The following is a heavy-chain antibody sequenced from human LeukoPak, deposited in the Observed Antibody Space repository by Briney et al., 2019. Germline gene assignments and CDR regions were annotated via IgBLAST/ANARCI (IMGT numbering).Heavy chain of an antibody. CDR3: ARDPSGTPSYYGMDV. J-gene: IGHJ6*04. D-gene: IGHD3-10*01. V-gene: IGHV4-4*07. Sequence: SETLSLTCPVCGGSLSRYYWSWIRQPAGKGLAWIGRIYTSGSTNYNPSLKSRVTMSVDTPKTPFSLKLSSVTAADTAVYYCARDPSGTPSYYGMDVWGEGTTVTVSS. CDR1: GGSLSRYY. CDR2: IYTSGST.